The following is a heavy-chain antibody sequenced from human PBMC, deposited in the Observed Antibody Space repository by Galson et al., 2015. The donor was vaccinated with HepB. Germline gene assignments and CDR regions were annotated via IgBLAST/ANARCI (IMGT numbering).Heavy chain of an antibody. J-gene: IGHJ3*02. CDR3: AKDPGYYDPQLGAFDI. CDR2: ISYDGSNK. CDR1: GFTFSSYG. Sequence: SLRLSCAASGFTFSSYGMHWVRQAPGKGLEWVAVISYDGSNKYYADSVKGRFTISRDNSKNTLYLQMNSLRAEDTAVYYCAKDPGYYDPQLGAFDIWGQGTMVTVSS. V-gene: IGHV3-30*18. D-gene: IGHD3-22*01.